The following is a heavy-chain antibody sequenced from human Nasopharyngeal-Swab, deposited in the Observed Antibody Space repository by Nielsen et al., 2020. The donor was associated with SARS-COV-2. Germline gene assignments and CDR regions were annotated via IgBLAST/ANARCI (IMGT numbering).Heavy chain of an antibody. CDR1: GGSFSDYF. Sequence: SETLSLTCAVYGGSFSDYFWAWIRQPPGRGLEWIGEINHSGTTEYNPSLESRVNMSVDTSKNQFSLKLNFVTAADAAVYYCARVAIDVVSTSIYMDVWGKGTTVTVSS. D-gene: IGHD2-2*01. CDR3: ARVAIDVVSTSIYMDV. CDR2: INHSGTT. J-gene: IGHJ6*03. V-gene: IGHV4-34*01.